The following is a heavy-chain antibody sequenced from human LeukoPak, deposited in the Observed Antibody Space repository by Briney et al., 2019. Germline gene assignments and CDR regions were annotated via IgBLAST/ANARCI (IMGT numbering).Heavy chain of an antibody. CDR2: INHSGST. J-gene: IGHJ4*02. CDR1: GGSFSGYY. Sequence: SETLSLTCAVYGGSFSGYYWSCIRQPPGKGLEWIGEINHSGSTNYNPSLKSRVTISVDTSKNQFSLKLSSVTAADTAVYYCARGKSIRFLEWLFFDYWGQGTLVTVSS. D-gene: IGHD3-3*01. CDR3: ARGKSIRFLEWLFFDY. V-gene: IGHV4-34*01.